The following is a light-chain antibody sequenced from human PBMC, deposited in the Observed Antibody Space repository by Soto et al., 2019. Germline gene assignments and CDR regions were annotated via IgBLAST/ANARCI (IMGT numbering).Light chain of an antibody. CDR2: EVT. V-gene: IGLV2-8*01. J-gene: IGLJ3*02. Sequence: QSALTQPPSASGSPGQSVTISCTGTSSDVGAYNDVSWYQQHAGKAPKLVIYEVTKGPSGVPDRFSGSKSANTASLTVSGLQAEDEADYYCSSFAASNTWGFGGGTKLTVL. CDR3: SSFAASNTWG. CDR1: SSDVGAYND.